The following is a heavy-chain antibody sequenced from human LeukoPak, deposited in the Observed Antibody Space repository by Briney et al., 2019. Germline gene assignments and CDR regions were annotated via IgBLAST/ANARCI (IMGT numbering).Heavy chain of an antibody. CDR3: ARDEMLAARRQSGWFAP. CDR2: IYYSGST. Sequence: PSETLSLTCTVSGYSISGYFWSWIRQPPGKGLEWIGYIYYSGSTNYNPPLKSRVTISVKTSKNQCSLKLNSVTAADPAVYFCARDEMLAARRQSGWFAPWGQRTLVTLPS. CDR1: GYSISGYF. D-gene: IGHD6-6*01. J-gene: IGHJ5*02. V-gene: IGHV4-59*12.